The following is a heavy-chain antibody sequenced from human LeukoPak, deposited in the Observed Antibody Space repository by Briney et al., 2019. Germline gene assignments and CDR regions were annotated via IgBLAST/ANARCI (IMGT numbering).Heavy chain of an antibody. Sequence: SETLSLTCTVSGGSISGYYWSWIRQPPGKGLEWIGYIYYSGSTNYNPSLKSRVTLSVDTSKNQFSLKLSSVTAADTAVYYCARADGDYVYFDYWGQGTLVTVSS. V-gene: IGHV4-59*01. CDR2: IYYSGST. J-gene: IGHJ4*02. CDR3: ARADGDYVYFDY. CDR1: GGSISGYY. D-gene: IGHD4-17*01.